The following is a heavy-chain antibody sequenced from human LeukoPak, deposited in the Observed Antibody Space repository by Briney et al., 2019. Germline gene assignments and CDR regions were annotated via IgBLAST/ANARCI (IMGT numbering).Heavy chain of an antibody. D-gene: IGHD1-26*01. CDR1: GSRFTDYW. CDR3: ARPIHRYSGSPDAFDI. CDR2: IYPGDSDT. Sequence: RGAPLKISCKGSGSRFTDYWIGWVRQLPGKGLEWMGIIYPGDSDTRYSPSFQGHVTISAEKSISTAYLQWSSLKASDSAMYYCARPIHRYSGSPDAFDIWGQGTIVTVSS. V-gene: IGHV5-51*01. J-gene: IGHJ3*02.